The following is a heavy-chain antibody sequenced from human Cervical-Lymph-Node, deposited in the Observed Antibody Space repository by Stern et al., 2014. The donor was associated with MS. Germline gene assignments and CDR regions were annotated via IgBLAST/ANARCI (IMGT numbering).Heavy chain of an antibody. CDR3: TSTGQLAAFDI. CDR1: GFTFSGSA. CDR2: IRSKANSYAT. V-gene: IGHV3-73*01. D-gene: IGHD6-6*01. Sequence: DVQLVESGGGLVQPGGALKLSCAASGFTFSGSAMHWVRQASGKGLAWVGRIRSKANSYATAYAASVKGRFTISRDDSKNTAYLQMNSLKTEDAAVYYCTSTGQLAAFDIWGQGTMVTVSS. J-gene: IGHJ3*02.